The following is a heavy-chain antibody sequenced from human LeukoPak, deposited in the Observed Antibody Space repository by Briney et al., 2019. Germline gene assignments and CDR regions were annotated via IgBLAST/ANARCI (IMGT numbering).Heavy chain of an antibody. V-gene: IGHV1-2*02. CDR2: INPNSGGT. CDR1: GYTFTGYY. Sequence: ASVKVSCKASGYTFTGYYMHWVRQAPGQGLEWMGWINPNSGGTNYAQKFQGRVTMTRDTSISTAYMELSRLRSDDTAVYYCARGPYDISTGSQLWTFDYWGQGTLVTVSS. J-gene: IGHJ4*02. D-gene: IGHD3-9*01. CDR3: ARGPYDISTGSQLWTFDY.